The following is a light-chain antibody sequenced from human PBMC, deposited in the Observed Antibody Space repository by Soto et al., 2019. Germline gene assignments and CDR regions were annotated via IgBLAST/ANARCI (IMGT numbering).Light chain of an antibody. Sequence: VTQSPSSLSASVGDRVTITCRASQAIRNDLGWYQQKPGKAPNLLIFGASNLQAGVPVRFSASGSGTNFTLTISNLQPEDFASYYCLQDYTYPWTFGQGTKVDIK. CDR3: LQDYTYPWT. V-gene: IGKV1-6*01. J-gene: IGKJ1*01. CDR1: QAIRND. CDR2: GAS.